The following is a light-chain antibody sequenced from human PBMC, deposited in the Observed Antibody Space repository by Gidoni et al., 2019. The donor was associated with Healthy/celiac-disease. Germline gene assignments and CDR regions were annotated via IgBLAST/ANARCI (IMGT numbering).Light chain of an antibody. CDR1: QSISSY. J-gene: IGKJ1*01. CDR2: AAS. V-gene: IGKV1-39*01. Sequence: DIEMTQSPSSLSASLGDRVTITCRASQSISSYLNWYQQKPGKAPKPLIYAASSLESGVPSRFSGSGSGTDFTLTISSLQPEDFAAYYCQQSYSTPVTFGEGTKVEIK. CDR3: QQSYSTPVT.